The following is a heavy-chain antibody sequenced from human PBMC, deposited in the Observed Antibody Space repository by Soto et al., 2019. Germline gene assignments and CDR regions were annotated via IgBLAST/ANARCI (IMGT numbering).Heavy chain of an antibody. CDR2: ISYDGSNK. D-gene: IGHD3-16*01. CDR1: GFTFSSYA. J-gene: IGHJ6*02. Sequence: QVQLVESGGGVVQPGRSLRLSCAASGFTFSSYAMHWVRQAPGEGLEWVAVISYDGSNKYYADSVKGRFTISRDNSKNTLYLQMNSLRAEDTAVYYCAREMGGGEYYYYGMDVWGQGTTVTVSS. CDR3: AREMGGGEYYYYGMDV. V-gene: IGHV3-30-3*01.